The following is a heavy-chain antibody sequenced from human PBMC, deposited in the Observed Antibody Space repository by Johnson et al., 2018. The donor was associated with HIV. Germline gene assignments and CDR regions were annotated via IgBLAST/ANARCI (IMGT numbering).Heavy chain of an antibody. CDR1: GFSFSRYV. J-gene: IGHJ3*02. CDR2: ISDDGSNK. V-gene: IGHV3-30-3*01. Sequence: QVQLVESGGGVVQPGRSLRLSCAASGFSFSRYVMHWVRQAPGKGLEWVAVISDDGSNKYYGDSVKGRFTISRDNSKNTLYLQMNSLRAEDTAVYYCARDRVWFGELYAFDIWGQGTMVTVSS. CDR3: ARDRVWFGELYAFDI. D-gene: IGHD3-10*01.